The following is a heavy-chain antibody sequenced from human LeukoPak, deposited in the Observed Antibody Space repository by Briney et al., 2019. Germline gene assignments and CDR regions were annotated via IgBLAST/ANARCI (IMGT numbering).Heavy chain of an antibody. CDR2: ISSGGGT. CDR3: ANLNPDIVVAVDP. Sequence: GGSLRLSCAASGFTFSSYWMHWVRQAPGKGLEWVSAISSGGGTYYADSVKGRFTISRDNSKNTLYLQMNSLRAEDTAVYYCANLNPDIVVAVDPWGQGTLVTVSS. CDR1: GFTFSSYW. V-gene: IGHV3-23*01. D-gene: IGHD6-19*01. J-gene: IGHJ5*02.